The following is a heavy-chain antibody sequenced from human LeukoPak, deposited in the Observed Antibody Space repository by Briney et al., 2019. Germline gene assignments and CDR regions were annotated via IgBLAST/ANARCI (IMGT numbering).Heavy chain of an antibody. J-gene: IGHJ5*02. CDR1: GYTFTSNG. D-gene: IGHD5-24*01. V-gene: IGHV1-18*01. Sequence: ASVKVSCKXSGYTFTSNGISWVRQAPRQGLEWMGWISAYNGNTNYSQKLQGRVTMTTDTSTSTAYMELRSLRSDDTAVYYCARVKRYWFDPWGQGTLVTVSS. CDR2: ISAYNGNT. CDR3: ARVKRYWFDP.